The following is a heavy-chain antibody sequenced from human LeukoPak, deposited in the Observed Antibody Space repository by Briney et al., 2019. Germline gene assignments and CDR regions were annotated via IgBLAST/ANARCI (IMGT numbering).Heavy chain of an antibody. V-gene: IGHV4-38-2*02. CDR2: IYRDGDT. J-gene: IGHJ5*02. D-gene: IGHD6-6*01. CDR1: GYSISNGYY. CDR3: ARAKSSSGLSPYNWFDP. Sequence: SETLSLNCTVSGYSISNGYYWGWIRQPPGRGLECIRSIYRDGDTYYNASLKSRATISVDTSKNQLSLKVSSVTAADTAVYYCARAKSSSGLSPYNWFDPWGQGTLVTVSS.